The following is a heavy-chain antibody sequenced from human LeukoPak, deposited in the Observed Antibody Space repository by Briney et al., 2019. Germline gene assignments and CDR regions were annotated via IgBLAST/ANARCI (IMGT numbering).Heavy chain of an antibody. CDR3: ARVYYASWSGQPLSQHWLDP. CDR1: GFTFRDYY. Sequence: PGGSLRLSCTASGFTFRDYYVTWIRQAPGKGLEWVSYIRSTGSSTAYADSVKGRFAISRDNAKNSVYLQMNGLRVEDTAVYYCARVYYASWSGQPLSQHWLDPWGQGTLVTVSS. D-gene: IGHD3-3*01. CDR2: IRSTGSST. J-gene: IGHJ5*02. V-gene: IGHV3-11*04.